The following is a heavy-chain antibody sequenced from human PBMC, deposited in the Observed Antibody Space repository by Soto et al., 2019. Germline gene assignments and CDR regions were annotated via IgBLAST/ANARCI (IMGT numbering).Heavy chain of an antibody. V-gene: IGHV1-46*01. CDR1: GYTFTSYY. Sequence: ASVKVSCKASGYTFTSYYMHWVRQAPGQGLEWMGIINPSGGSTSYAQKFQGRVTMTRDTSTSTVYMELSSLRSEDTAVYYCAREGRFCSSTSCYDGENYYYYGMDVWGQGTTVTVSS. D-gene: IGHD2-2*01. CDR2: INPSGGST. J-gene: IGHJ6*02. CDR3: AREGRFCSSTSCYDGENYYYYGMDV.